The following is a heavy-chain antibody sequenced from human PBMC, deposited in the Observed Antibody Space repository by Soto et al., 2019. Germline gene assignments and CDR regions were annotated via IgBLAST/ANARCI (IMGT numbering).Heavy chain of an antibody. V-gene: IGHV4-4*07. Sequence: SETLSLTCTVSGGSISSYYWSWSRQPAGKGLEWIGRIYTSGSTNYNPSLKSRVTMSVDTSKNQFSLKLSSVTAADTAVYYCARLAGDYPNYYFDYWGQGTLVTVSS. CDR3: ARLAGDYPNYYFDY. CDR2: IYTSGST. J-gene: IGHJ4*02. D-gene: IGHD4-17*01. CDR1: GGSISSYY.